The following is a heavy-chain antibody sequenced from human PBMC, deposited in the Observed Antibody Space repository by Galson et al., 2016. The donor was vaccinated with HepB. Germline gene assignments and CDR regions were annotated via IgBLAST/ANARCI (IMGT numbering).Heavy chain of an antibody. V-gene: IGHV3-23*01. D-gene: IGHD6-19*01. CDR1: GFTFYTHA. CDR2: ISGSGLKT. Sequence: SLRLSCAASGFTFYTHAMNWVRQAPGKGLEWVSAISGSGLKTDYADSVKGRFTIFRDNSKNTVSLQMSNLRVGDTAVYYCAKFQMAVTGNVGYFDYWGQGALVTVSS. CDR3: AKFQMAVTGNVGYFDY. J-gene: IGHJ4*02.